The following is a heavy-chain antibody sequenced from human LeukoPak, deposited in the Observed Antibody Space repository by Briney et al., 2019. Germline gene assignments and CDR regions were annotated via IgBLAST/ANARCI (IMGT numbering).Heavy chain of an antibody. V-gene: IGHV4-59*13. D-gene: IGHD1-26*01. CDR3: AWTGIVGATNIDC. CDR1: GGSISSYY. CDR2: IYYIGST. J-gene: IGHJ4*02. Sequence: PSETLSLTCTVSGGSISSYYWSWIRQPPGKGLDWIGYIYYIGSTNYNPSLKSRVTMSVDTSKNQFSLRLSSVTAADTAVYYCAWTGIVGATNIDCWGQGTLVTVSS.